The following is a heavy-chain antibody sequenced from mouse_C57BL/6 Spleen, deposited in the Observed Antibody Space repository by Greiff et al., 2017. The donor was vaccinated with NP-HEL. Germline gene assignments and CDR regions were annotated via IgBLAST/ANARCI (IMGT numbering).Heavy chain of an antibody. CDR1: GYAFSSSW. Sequence: QVQLQQSGPELVKPGASVKISCKASGYAFSSSWMNWVQQRPGKGLEWIGRIYPGDGDTNYNGKFKGKATLTAAKSSSTAYMQLSSLTSEDSAVYFCARGPYYFDYWGQGTTLTVSS. J-gene: IGHJ2*01. CDR3: ARGPYYFDY. V-gene: IGHV1-82*01. CDR2: IYPGDGDT.